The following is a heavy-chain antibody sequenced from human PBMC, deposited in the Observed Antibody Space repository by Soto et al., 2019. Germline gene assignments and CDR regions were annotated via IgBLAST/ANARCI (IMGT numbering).Heavy chain of an antibody. CDR3: ARELSPYNWNSACAIDF. J-gene: IGHJ3*01. V-gene: IGHV1-18*01. D-gene: IGHD1-7*01. CDR2: ISAYNGNT. CDR1: GYTFTNYG. Sequence: QVQLVQSGAEVKKPGASVKVSCKASGYTFTNYGIFWVRQAPGQGLEWMGWISAYNGNTVYEQKVQGRVTMTADTSTSTIYMELRSLRSDDTAVYYCARELSPYNWNSACAIDFWGQGTMVTVSS.